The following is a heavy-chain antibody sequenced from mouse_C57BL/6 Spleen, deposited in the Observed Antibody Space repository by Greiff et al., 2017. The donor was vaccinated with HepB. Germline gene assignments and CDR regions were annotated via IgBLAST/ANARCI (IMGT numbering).Heavy chain of an antibody. CDR2: ISSGGSYT. D-gene: IGHD1-1*01. J-gene: IGHJ2*01. Sequence: EVKVVESGGDLVKPGGSLKLSCAASGFTFSSYGMSWVRQTPDKRLEWVATISSGGSYTYYPDSVKGRFTISRDNAKNTLYLQMSSLKSEDTAMYYCARWAVVAPLDYWGQGTTLTVSS. CDR1: GFTFSSYG. CDR3: ARWAVVAPLDY. V-gene: IGHV5-6*01.